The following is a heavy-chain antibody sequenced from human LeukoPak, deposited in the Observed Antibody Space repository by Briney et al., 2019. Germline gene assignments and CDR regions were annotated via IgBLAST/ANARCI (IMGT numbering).Heavy chain of an antibody. Sequence: GGSLRLSCAASGFTFSSYSMNWVRQAPGKGLEWVSYISSSSSTIYYADSVKGRFTISRDNAKNSLYLRINSLRVEDTAVYYCAREFCSSASCYEVEYNWFDPWGQGTLVTVSS. CDR2: ISSSSSTI. CDR3: AREFCSSASCYEVEYNWFDP. D-gene: IGHD2-2*01. CDR1: GFTFSSYS. J-gene: IGHJ5*02. V-gene: IGHV3-48*04.